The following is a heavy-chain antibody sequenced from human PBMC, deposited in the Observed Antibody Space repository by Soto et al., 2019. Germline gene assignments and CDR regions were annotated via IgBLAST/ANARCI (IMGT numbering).Heavy chain of an antibody. CDR3: AAAAGSLDAFDI. Sequence: EVQLVESGGGLVQPGGSLRLSCAASGFTFSSYWMHWVRQAPGKGLVWVSRINSDGSSTSYADSVKGRFTISRDNANNTLYLQMNSLRAEDTAVYYCAAAAGSLDAFDIWGQGTMVTVSS. J-gene: IGHJ3*02. D-gene: IGHD6-13*01. V-gene: IGHV3-74*01. CDR2: INSDGSST. CDR1: GFTFSSYW.